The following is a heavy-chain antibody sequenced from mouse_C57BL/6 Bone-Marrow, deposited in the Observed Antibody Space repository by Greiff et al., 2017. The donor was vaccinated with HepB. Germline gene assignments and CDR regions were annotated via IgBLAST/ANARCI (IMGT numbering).Heavy chain of an antibody. D-gene: IGHD1-1*01. J-gene: IGHJ1*03. Sequence: EVQLQQSGTVLARPGASVKMSCKTSGYTFTSYWMHWVKQRPGQGLEWIGAIYPGNSDTSYNQKFKGKAKLTAVTSASTAYMELSSLTNEDSAVYYCTRKDTYYGSSNWYFDVWGTGTTVTVSS. CDR2: IYPGNSDT. CDR1: GYTFTSYW. CDR3: TRKDTYYGSSNWYFDV. V-gene: IGHV1-5*01.